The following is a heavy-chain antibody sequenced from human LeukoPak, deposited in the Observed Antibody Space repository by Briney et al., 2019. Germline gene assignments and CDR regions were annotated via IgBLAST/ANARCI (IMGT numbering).Heavy chain of an antibody. CDR2: LYHPDST. V-gene: IGHV4-38-2*01. CDR3: ARQYDSYFYYYLDL. J-gene: IGHJ6*03. CDR1: GYSINSAYY. Sequence: SETLSLTCAVSGYSINSAYYWVWVRQPPGKGLEWIGSLYHPDSTYYNPSLESRVTMSVDTSRNQFSLKLSFVTAADTAVYYCARQYDSYFYYYLDLWGTGTTVTVPS. D-gene: IGHD2-2*01.